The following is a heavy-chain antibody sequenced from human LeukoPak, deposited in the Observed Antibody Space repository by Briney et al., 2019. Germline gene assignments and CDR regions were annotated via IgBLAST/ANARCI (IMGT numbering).Heavy chain of an antibody. CDR2: IWYDGSNK. Sequence: GGSLRLSCAASGFTFSSYGMHWVRQAPGKGLEWVAVIWYDGSNKYYADSVKGRFTISRDNSKNTLYLQMNSLRAEDTAVYYCAREEYYYDSSGSTGWFHFDYWGQGTLVTVSS. CDR3: AREEYYYDSSGSTGWFHFDY. CDR1: GFTFSSYG. D-gene: IGHD3-22*01. J-gene: IGHJ4*02. V-gene: IGHV3-33*01.